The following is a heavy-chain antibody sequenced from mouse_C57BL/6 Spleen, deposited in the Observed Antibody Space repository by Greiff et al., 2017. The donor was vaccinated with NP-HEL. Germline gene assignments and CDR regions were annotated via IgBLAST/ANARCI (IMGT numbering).Heavy chain of an antibody. CDR2: IYPRSGNT. Sequence: VQLQQSGAELARPGASVKLSCKASGYTFTSYGISWVKQRTGQGLEWIGEIYPRSGNTYYNEKFKGKATLTADKSSSTAYMELRSLTSVDSAVYFYARRGPTTAYDYWGQGTTLTVSS. D-gene: IGHD1-2*01. CDR1: GYTFTSYG. CDR3: ARRGPTTAYDY. J-gene: IGHJ2*01. V-gene: IGHV1-81*01.